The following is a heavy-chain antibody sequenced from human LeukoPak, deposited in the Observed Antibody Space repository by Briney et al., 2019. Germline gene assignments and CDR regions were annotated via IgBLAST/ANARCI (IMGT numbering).Heavy chain of an antibody. CDR1: GYTFTGYY. Sequence: ASVKVSCKASGYTFTGYYMRWVGQAPRQGLEWMGWINPNSGGTNYAQKLQGRVTMTTDTSTSTAYMELRSLRSDDTAVYYCARGIAVAGNDAFDIWGQGTMVTVSS. CDR2: INPNSGGT. J-gene: IGHJ3*02. V-gene: IGHV1-2*02. CDR3: ARGIAVAGNDAFDI. D-gene: IGHD6-19*01.